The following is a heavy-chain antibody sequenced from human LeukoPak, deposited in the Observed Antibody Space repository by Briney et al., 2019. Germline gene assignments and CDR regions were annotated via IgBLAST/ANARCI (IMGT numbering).Heavy chain of an antibody. CDR3: AKRKEGDYYFDY. CDR2: INHSGST. J-gene: IGHJ4*02. CDR1: GGSFSGYY. D-gene: IGHD2-21*02. Sequence: SETLSLTCAVYGGSFSGYYWSWIRQPPGKGLEWIGEINHSGSTNYNPSLKSRVTISVDTSKNQFSLKLSSVTAADTAVYYCAKRKEGDYYFDYWGQGTLVTVSS. V-gene: IGHV4-34*01.